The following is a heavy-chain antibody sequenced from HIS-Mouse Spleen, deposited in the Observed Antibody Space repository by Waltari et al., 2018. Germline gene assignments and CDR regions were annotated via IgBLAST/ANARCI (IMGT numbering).Heavy chain of an antibody. V-gene: IGHV4-39*07. D-gene: IGHD6-13*01. Sequence: QLQLQESGPGLVKPSETLSLTCTVSGGSLSSRSSYWGWSRQPPGKGLEWIGSIYYSGSTYYNPSLKSRVTISVDTSKNQFSLKLSSVTAADTAVYYCAREIPYSSSWYDWYFDLWGRGTLVTVSS. CDR1: GGSLSSRSSY. J-gene: IGHJ2*01. CDR3: AREIPYSSSWYDWYFDL. CDR2: IYYSGST.